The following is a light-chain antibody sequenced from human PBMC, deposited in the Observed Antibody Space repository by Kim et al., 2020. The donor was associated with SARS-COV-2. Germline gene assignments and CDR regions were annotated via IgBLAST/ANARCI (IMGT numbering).Light chain of an antibody. V-gene: IGKV1-39*01. J-gene: IGKJ4*01. CDR3: QQSYGTPLT. CDR2: AAS. CDR1: QGISIY. Sequence: DIQMTQSPSSLSASAGDRVTITCRASQGISIYLNWYQQKPGKAPKLLIYAASSLQSGVPSRFSGSGSGTDFTLTISSLESEDSGTYYCQQSYGTPLTFGGGTKVDIK.